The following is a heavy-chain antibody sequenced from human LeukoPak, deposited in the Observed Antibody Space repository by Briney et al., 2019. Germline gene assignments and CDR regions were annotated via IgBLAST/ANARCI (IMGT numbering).Heavy chain of an antibody. V-gene: IGHV1-58*02. Sequence: ASVKVSCKASGSTFTNSAIQWVRQARGQRLEWIGWIGVGGGNTNYAQRFQDRVTITRDMSTSTAYMELSSLRSEDTAVYYCAAEIYGGNSDCCTFDFWGQGTPVTVSS. CDR1: GSTFTNSA. CDR2: IGVGGGNT. D-gene: IGHD4-23*01. CDR3: AAEIYGGNSDCCTFDF. J-gene: IGHJ3*01.